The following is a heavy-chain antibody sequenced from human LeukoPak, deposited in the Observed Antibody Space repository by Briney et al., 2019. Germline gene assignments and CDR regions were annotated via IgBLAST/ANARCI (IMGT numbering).Heavy chain of an antibody. CDR3: ARGSRYYGSGSYFADY. CDR1: GYTFTSYG. V-gene: IGHV1-18*01. D-gene: IGHD3-10*01. CDR2: ISAYNGNT. Sequence: ASVKVSCKASGYTFTSYGISWVRQAPGQGLEWMGWISAYNGNTNYAQKLQGRVTMTTDTSTSTAYMELRSLRSDDTAVYYCARGSRYYGSGSYFADYWGQGTLVTVSS. J-gene: IGHJ4*02.